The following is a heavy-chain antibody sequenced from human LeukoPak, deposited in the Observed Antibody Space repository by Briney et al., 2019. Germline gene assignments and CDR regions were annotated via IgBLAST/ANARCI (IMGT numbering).Heavy chain of an antibody. CDR3: ARDAAQDYGGTLFDY. CDR1: GFTFSSYE. V-gene: IGHV3-48*03. CDR2: IGSSGSTI. Sequence: GGSLRLSCAASGFTFSSYEMNWVRQAPGKGLEWVSYIGSSGSTIYYADSVKGRFTISRDNAKNSLYLQMNSLRAEDTAVYCCARDAAQDYGGTLFDYWGQGTLVTVSS. J-gene: IGHJ4*02. D-gene: IGHD4-23*01.